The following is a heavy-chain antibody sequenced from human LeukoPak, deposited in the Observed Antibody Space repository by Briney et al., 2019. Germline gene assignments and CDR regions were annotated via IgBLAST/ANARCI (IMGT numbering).Heavy chain of an antibody. CDR3: ASSYSSGWPEYFQH. CDR2: INYSGST. CDR1: GGSISSSSYY. D-gene: IGHD6-19*01. V-gene: IGHV4-61*05. J-gene: IGHJ1*01. Sequence: SETLFLTCTVSGGSISSSSYYWGWIRQPPGKGLEWIGYINYSGSTNYNPSLKSRVTISVDTSRNQFSLKLSSVTAADTAVYYCASSYSSGWPEYFQHWGQGTLVTVSS.